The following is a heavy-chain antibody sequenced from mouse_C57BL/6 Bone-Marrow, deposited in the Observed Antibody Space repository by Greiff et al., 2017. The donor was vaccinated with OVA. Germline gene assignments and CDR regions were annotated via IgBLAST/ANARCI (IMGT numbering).Heavy chain of an antibody. J-gene: IGHJ3*01. CDR3: AREEGTTVESY. CDR1: GYTFTSYW. D-gene: IGHD1-1*01. Sequence: QVQLQHPGAELVKPGASVKMSCKASGYTFTSYWITWVKQRPGQGLEWIGDIYPGSGSTNYNEKFKSKATLTVDTSSSTAYMQLSSLTSEDSAVYYCAREEGTTVESYWGQGTLVTVSA. V-gene: IGHV1-55*01. CDR2: IYPGSGST.